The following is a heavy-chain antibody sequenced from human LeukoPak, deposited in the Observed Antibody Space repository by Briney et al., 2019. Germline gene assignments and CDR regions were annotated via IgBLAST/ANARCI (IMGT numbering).Heavy chain of an antibody. CDR3: AKEEDDSLPYYYYGMDV. Sequence: SETLSLTCSVSGGSIGTDYWSWIRQPPGRRLEWTGFVYSRGSPTYNPSLQSRVAMSIDMSKNQFSLNLSSVTAADTAVYYCAKEEDDSLPYYYYGMDVWGQGTTVTVSS. D-gene: IGHD2-15*01. CDR1: GGSIGTDY. J-gene: IGHJ6*02. CDR2: VYSRGSP. V-gene: IGHV4-4*08.